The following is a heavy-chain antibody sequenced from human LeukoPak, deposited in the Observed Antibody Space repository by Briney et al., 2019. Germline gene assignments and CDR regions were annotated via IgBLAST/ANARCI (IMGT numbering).Heavy chain of an antibody. J-gene: IGHJ4*02. CDR3: AKALSSTTQSVFDY. D-gene: IGHD4-17*01. CDR1: GFTFDDYA. V-gene: IGHV3-9*01. CDR2: ISWNSGSI. Sequence: PGGSLRLSCAASGFTFDDYAMHWVRPAPGKGLGWVSGISWNSGSIGYADSVKGRFTISRDNAKNSLYLQMNSLRADNTALYYCAKALSSTTQSVFDYWGQGTLVTVSS.